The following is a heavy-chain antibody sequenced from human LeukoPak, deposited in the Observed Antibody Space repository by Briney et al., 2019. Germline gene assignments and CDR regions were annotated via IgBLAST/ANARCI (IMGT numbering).Heavy chain of an antibody. CDR1: GGSISSYY. J-gene: IGHJ3*02. CDR2: IYTSGST. Sequence: PSETLSLTCTVSGGSISSYYWSWIRQPAGKGLECIGHIYTSGSTNYNSSLKSRVTMSVDTSKNQFSLKLSSVTAADTAVYYCARYYAVVTTYRAFDIWGQGTMVTVSS. V-gene: IGHV4-4*07. CDR3: ARYYAVVTTYRAFDI. D-gene: IGHD4-23*01.